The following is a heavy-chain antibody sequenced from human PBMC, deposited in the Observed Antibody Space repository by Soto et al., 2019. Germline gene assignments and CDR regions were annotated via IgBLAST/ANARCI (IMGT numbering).Heavy chain of an antibody. CDR1: GFTFSSYA. J-gene: IGHJ6*02. CDR2: ISYDGSNK. V-gene: IGHV3-30-3*01. CDR3: ARDGYNHYGMDV. Sequence: HPGGSLRLSCAASGFTFSSYAMHWVRQAPGKGLEWVAVISYDGSNKYYADSVKGRFTISRDNSKNTLYLQMNSLRAEDTAVYYCARDGYNHYGMDVWGQGTTVTVSS.